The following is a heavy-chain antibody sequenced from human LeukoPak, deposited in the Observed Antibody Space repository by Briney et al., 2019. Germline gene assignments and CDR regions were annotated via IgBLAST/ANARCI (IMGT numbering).Heavy chain of an antibody. CDR2: INTNTGNP. V-gene: IGHV7-4-1*02. J-gene: IGHJ3*02. Sequence: ASVKVSCTASGYTFTSYAMNWVRQAPGQGLEWMGWINTNTGNPTYAQGFTGRFVFSLDTSVSTAYLQISSLKAEDTAVYYCARGRVAARPRDAFDIWGQGTMVTVSS. CDR3: ARGRVAARPRDAFDI. CDR1: GYTFTSYA. D-gene: IGHD6-6*01.